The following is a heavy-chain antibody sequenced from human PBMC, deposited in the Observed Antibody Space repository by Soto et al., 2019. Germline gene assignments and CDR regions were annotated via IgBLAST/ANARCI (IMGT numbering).Heavy chain of an antibody. J-gene: IGHJ5*02. CDR1: GYTFTRYG. CDR3: ARDRYCSGGSCYWHWFDP. D-gene: IGHD2-15*01. Sequence: ASVKVSCKASGYTFTRYGISWVRQAPGQGLEWMGWISAYNGNTNYAQKLQGRVTMTTDTSTSTAYMELRSLRSDDTAVYYCARDRYCSGGSCYWHWFDPWGQGTLVTVSS. V-gene: IGHV1-18*01. CDR2: ISAYNGNT.